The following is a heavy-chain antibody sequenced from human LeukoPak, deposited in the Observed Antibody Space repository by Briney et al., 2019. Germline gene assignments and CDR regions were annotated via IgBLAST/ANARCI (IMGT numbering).Heavy chain of an antibody. CDR1: GFTFSSYW. D-gene: IGHD6-19*01. Sequence: GSLRLSFAASGFTFSSYWMHWVRQAPGKGLVWVSRINSDGSSTSYADSVKGRFTISRDNAKNTLYLQMNSLRAEDTAVYYCAREGIAVALDYWGQGTLVTVSS. J-gene: IGHJ4*02. V-gene: IGHV3-74*01. CDR3: AREGIAVALDY. CDR2: INSDGSST.